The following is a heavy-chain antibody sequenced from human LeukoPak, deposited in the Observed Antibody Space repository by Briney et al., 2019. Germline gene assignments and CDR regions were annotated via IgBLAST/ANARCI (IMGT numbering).Heavy chain of an antibody. D-gene: IGHD2-15*01. CDR2: IWYDGSNK. CDR1: GFTFSSYG. V-gene: IGHV3-33*01. CDR3: AREVGYCSGGSCPTDY. J-gene: IGHJ4*02. Sequence: GGSLRLSCAASGFTFSSYGMHWVGQAPGKGGEGVAVIWYDGSNKYYADSVKGRFTISRDNSKNKLYLQMNSLRAEDTAVYYCAREVGYCSGGSCPTDYWGQGTLVTVSS.